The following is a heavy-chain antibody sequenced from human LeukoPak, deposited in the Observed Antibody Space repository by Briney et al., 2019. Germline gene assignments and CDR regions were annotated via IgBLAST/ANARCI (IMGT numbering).Heavy chain of an antibody. V-gene: IGHV3-23*01. J-gene: IGHJ4*02. CDR1: GFTFSTYA. Sequence: GGSLRLSCAASGFTFSTYAMNWVRQAPGKGLEWVSGISGSSASTYYADSVKGRFTISRDNSKNTLYVQMNSLRAEDTAIYYCAVGSYYFDYWGQGTLVTVSS. D-gene: IGHD3-10*01. CDR3: AVGSYYFDY. CDR2: ISGSSAST.